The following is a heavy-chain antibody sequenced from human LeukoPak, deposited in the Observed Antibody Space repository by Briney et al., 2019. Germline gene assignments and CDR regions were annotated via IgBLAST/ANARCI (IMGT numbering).Heavy chain of an antibody. V-gene: IGHV4-59*08. J-gene: IGHJ4*02. CDR1: GGSISSYY. Sequence: PSETLSLTCTVSGGSISSYYWSWIRQPPGKGLEWIGYIYYSGSTNYNPSLKSRVTISVDTSKNQFSLKLRSVTAAATAVYYCARHDSSAWYGGVDHWGQGTLVTVSS. CDR2: IYYSGST. CDR3: ARHDSSAWYGGVDH. D-gene: IGHD6-19*01.